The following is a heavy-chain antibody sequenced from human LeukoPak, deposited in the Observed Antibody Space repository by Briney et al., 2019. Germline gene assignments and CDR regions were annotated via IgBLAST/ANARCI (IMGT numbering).Heavy chain of an antibody. D-gene: IGHD3-3*01. V-gene: IGHV3-7*01. CDR2: IKQDGSEK. Sequence: GGSLRLSCAASGFTFSSYWVSWVRQAPGKGLEWVANIKQDGSEKYYVDSVKGRFTISRDNAKNSLYLQMNSLRAEDTAVYYCARALITIFGVVIFDYWGQGTLVTVSS. J-gene: IGHJ4*02. CDR1: GFTFSSYW. CDR3: ARALITIFGVVIFDY.